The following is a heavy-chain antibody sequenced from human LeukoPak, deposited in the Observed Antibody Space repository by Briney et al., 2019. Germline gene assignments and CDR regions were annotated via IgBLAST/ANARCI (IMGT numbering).Heavy chain of an antibody. D-gene: IGHD6-19*01. CDR1: GYTFTSYG. J-gene: IGHJ4*02. V-gene: IGHV1-18*01. CDR3: ARLTYSSGWYRPTDY. CDR2: IGAYNGNT. Sequence: GASVKVSCKASGYTFTSYGISWVRQAPGQGLEWMGWIGAYNGNTNYAQKLQGRVTMTTDTSTSTAYMELRSLRSDDTAVYYCARLTYSSGWYRPTDYWGQGTLVTVSS.